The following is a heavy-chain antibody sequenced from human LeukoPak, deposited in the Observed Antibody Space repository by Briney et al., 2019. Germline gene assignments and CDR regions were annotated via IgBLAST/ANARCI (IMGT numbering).Heavy chain of an antibody. D-gene: IGHD3-9*01. CDR2: IYPGDSDT. CDR3: ARVRYDILTGYVGYFDY. V-gene: IGHV5-51*01. CDR1: GYSFTSYW. Sequence: GESLKISFKGSGYSFTSYWIGWVRQMPGKGLEWMGIIYPGDSDTRYSPSFQGQVTISADKSISTAYLQWSSLKASDTAMYYCARVRYDILTGYVGYFDYWGQGTLVTVSS. J-gene: IGHJ4*02.